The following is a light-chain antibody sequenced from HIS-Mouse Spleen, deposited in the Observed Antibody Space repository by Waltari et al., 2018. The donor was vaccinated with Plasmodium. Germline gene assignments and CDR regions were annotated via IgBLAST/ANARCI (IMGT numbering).Light chain of an antibody. CDR2: AAS. Sequence: DIQMTQSPSSLSASFGDSVTITSRASQGISNYLAWFQQKPGKAPKSLLHAASSLQSGGAAKFSGSGSGTDVNLAISSLQAEDCATYYCQQYNSYPITFGPGTRLEIK. J-gene: IGKJ5*01. CDR1: QGISNY. V-gene: IGKV1-16*02. CDR3: QQYNSYPIT.